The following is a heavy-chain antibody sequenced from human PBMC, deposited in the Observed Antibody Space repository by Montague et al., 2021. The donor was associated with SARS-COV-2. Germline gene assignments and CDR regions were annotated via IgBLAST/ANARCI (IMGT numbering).Heavy chain of an antibody. CDR1: GGSISSYY. Sequence: SETLSLTCTVSGGSISSYYWSWIRQPPGKGLEWIGYIYYSGGTNYNPSLKSRVTISVDTSKNQFSLKLSSVTAADTAVSSCEKAYYDSSGYYGYFDYWGQGTLVTVSS. CDR2: IYYSGGT. D-gene: IGHD3-22*01. V-gene: IGHV4-59*13. CDR3: EKAYYDSSGYYGYFDY. J-gene: IGHJ4*02.